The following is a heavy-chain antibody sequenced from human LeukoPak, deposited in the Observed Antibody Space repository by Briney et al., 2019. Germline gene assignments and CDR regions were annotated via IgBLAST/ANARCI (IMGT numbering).Heavy chain of an antibody. V-gene: IGHV3-21*01. CDR3: ARIFHYYDRSGYYTSYYYYYMDV. CDR2: ISSSSSYV. D-gene: IGHD3-22*01. J-gene: IGHJ6*03. CDR1: GFTFSSYG. Sequence: PGGSLRLSCAASGFTFSSYGMNWVRQAPGKGLEWVASISSSSSYVYYADSVKGRFTISRDNAKNSLYLQMNSLRAEDTAVYYCARIFHYYDRSGYYTSYYYYYMDVWGKGTTVTVPS.